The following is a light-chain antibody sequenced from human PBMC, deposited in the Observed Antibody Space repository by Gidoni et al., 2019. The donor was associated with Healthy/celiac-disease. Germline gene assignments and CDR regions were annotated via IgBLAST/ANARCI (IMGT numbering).Light chain of an antibody. CDR1: QGISNY. V-gene: IGKV1-27*01. Sequence: DIQMTQSPSSLSASVGDRVTITCRASQGISNYLAWYQQKPGKVPKLLVYAASTLQSGVPSRFSGSGSGIDFTLTSRSLQPEDVATYYCQKYNSAPLTFXGXTKVEIK. J-gene: IGKJ4*01. CDR2: AAS. CDR3: QKYNSAPLT.